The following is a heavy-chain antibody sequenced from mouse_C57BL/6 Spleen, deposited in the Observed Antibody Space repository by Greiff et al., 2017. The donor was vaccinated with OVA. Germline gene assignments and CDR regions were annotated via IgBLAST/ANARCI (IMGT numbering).Heavy chain of an antibody. CDR3: ARMGELDYFDY. Sequence: QVQLKQSGAELARPGASVKMSCKASGYTFTSYTMHWVKQRPGQGLEWIGYINPSSGYTKYNQKFKDKATLTADKSSSTAYMQLSSLTSEDSAVYYCARMGELDYFDYWGQGTTLTVSS. D-gene: IGHD4-1*01. J-gene: IGHJ2*01. V-gene: IGHV1-4*01. CDR2: INPSSGYT. CDR1: GYTFTSYT.